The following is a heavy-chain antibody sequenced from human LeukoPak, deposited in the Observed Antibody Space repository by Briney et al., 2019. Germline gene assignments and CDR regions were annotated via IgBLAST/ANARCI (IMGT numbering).Heavy chain of an antibody. J-gene: IGHJ4*02. CDR1: GYTFTSYD. Sequence: GASVKVSCKASGYTFTSYDINWVRQATGQGLEWRGWMNPNSGNTGYAQKFQGRVTMTRNTSISTAYMELSSLRSEDTAVYYCAILDYGDYFYYFDYWGQGTLVTVSS. D-gene: IGHD4-17*01. CDR3: AILDYGDYFYYFDY. V-gene: IGHV1-8*01. CDR2: MNPNSGNT.